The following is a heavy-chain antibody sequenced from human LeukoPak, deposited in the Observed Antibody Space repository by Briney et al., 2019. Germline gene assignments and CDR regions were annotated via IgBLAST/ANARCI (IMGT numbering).Heavy chain of an antibody. CDR1: GYTFTSYY. J-gene: IGHJ4*02. D-gene: IGHD5-12*01. Sequence: ASVKVSCKASGYTFTSYYMHWVRQAPGQGLEWMGIINPSGGSTNYAQKFQGRVTMTRDTSTSTVYMGLSSLKSEDTAVYYCTRSSGYDDGDYWGQGTLVTVSS. V-gene: IGHV1-46*03. CDR3: TRSSGYDDGDY. CDR2: INPSGGST.